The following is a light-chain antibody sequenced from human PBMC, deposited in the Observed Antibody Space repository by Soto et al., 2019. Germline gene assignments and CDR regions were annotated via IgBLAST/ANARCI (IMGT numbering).Light chain of an antibody. V-gene: IGLV2-23*01. CDR1: SSDIGSYNL. CDR2: EAT. Sequence: QSALTQPASVSGSPGQPITISCTGTSSDIGSYNLVSWYQQHPGKAPKLIIYEATYRPSGVSDRFSASKSGNTASLTISGLQAEDEAEYYCSSYAGSRTLVFGGGTQLTVL. CDR3: SSYAGSRTLV. J-gene: IGLJ2*01.